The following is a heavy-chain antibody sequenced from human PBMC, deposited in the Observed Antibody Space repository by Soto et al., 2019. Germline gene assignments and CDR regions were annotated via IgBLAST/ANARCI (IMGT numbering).Heavy chain of an antibody. CDR3: AKYRITLFGVDPTPHYGMDV. CDR2: ISYDGSNK. CDR1: GFTFSSYG. J-gene: IGHJ6*02. Sequence: QVQLVESGGGVVQPGRSLRLSCAASGFTFSSYGMHWVRQAPGKGLEWVAVISYDGSNKYYADSVKGRFTISRDNSKNTLYLQMNRLRAEDTAVYYCAKYRITLFGVDPTPHYGMDVWGQGTTVTVCS. V-gene: IGHV3-30*18. D-gene: IGHD3-3*01.